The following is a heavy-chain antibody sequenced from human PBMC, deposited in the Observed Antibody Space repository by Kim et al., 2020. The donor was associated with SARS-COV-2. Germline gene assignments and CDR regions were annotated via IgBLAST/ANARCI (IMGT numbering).Heavy chain of an antibody. CDR2: IYYSGST. CDR1: GGSISSYY. V-gene: IGHV4-59*01. CDR3: ARDGRYSSSWRGRFDP. J-gene: IGHJ5*02. Sequence: SETLSLTCTVSGGSISSYYWSWIRQPPGKGLEWIGYIYYSGSTNYNPSLKSRVTISVDTSKNQFSLKLSSVTAADTAVYYCARDGRYSSSWRGRFDPWGQGTLVTVSS. D-gene: IGHD6-13*01.